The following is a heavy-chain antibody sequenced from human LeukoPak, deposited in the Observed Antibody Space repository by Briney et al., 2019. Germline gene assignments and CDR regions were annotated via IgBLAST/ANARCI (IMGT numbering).Heavy chain of an antibody. CDR2: ISSSGSTI. CDR1: GFTFSSYE. D-gene: IGHD5-18*01. CDR3: ARVTVYTAMDD. V-gene: IGHV3-48*03. Sequence: PGGSLRLSCAASGFTFSSYEMNWVRQAPGKGLEWVSYISSSGSTIYYADSVKGRFTISRDNAKNSLYLQMNSLRAEDTAVYYCARVTVYTAMDDWGQGTLVTVSS. J-gene: IGHJ4*02.